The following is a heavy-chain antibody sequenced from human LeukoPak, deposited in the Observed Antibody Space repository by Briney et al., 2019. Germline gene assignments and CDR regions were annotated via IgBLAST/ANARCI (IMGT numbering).Heavy chain of an antibody. D-gene: IGHD2-15*01. CDR3: ASGPYCRGGTCYLPFDY. CDR1: GFTFSTYA. J-gene: IGHJ4*02. V-gene: IGHV3-30*04. Sequence: SGRSLRLSYAASGFTFSTYAMHWVRQAPGKGLEWVAVISSDGSNKYYGDSVKGRFTISRDNSRNTLYVQMNSLRAEDTAVYYCASGPYCRGGTCYLPFDYWGQGTLVTVSS. CDR2: ISSDGSNK.